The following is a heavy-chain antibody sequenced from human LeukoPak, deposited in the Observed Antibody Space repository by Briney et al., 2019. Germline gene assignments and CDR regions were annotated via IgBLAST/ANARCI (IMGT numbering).Heavy chain of an antibody. CDR3: AHSQVFSYGSFHDAYDI. V-gene: IGHV2-5*02. CDR1: GVSLSTSGVG. J-gene: IGHJ3*02. CDR2: IYWDDDS. Sequence: SGPTLVNPTQTLTLTCSLSGVSLSTSGVGVGWIRQPPGKALEWLALIYWDDDSRYSPSLRSRLTIAKDTSKNQVVLTLTNMDSVDTATYYCAHSQVFSYGSFHDAYDIWGLGMLVTVSS. D-gene: IGHD5-18*01.